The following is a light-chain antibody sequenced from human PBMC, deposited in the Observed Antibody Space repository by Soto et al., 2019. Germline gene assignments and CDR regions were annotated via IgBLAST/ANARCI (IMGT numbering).Light chain of an antibody. J-gene: IGKJ2*01. CDR3: QQCYDTRT. Sequence: DIVMTQSPDSLAVSLGERATINCKSSQSVLYSSNNKNYLAWYQQKPGQPPKLLIHWASTRESGVPDRFSGSGSGTDFTLTISSLQAEDVAVYYCQQCYDTRTFGQGTKLEIK. CDR1: QSVLYSSNNKNY. V-gene: IGKV4-1*01. CDR2: WAS.